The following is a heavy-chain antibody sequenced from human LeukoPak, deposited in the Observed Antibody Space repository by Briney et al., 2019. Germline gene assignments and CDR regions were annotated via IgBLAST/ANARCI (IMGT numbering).Heavy chain of an antibody. D-gene: IGHD6-13*01. CDR2: IVPIFGTA. CDR1: GGTFSSYA. V-gene: IGHV1-69*13. J-gene: IGHJ6*02. Sequence: SVKVSCKASGGTFSSYAISWVRQAPGQGLEWMGGIVPIFGTANYAQKFQGRVTITADESTSTAYMKLSSLRSEDTAVYYCARAEPYSIPYYYYGMDVWGQGTTVTVSS. CDR3: ARAEPYSIPYYYYGMDV.